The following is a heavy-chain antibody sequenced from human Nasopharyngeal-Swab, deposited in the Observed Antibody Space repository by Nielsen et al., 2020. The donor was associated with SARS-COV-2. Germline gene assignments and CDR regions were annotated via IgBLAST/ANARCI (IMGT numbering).Heavy chain of an antibody. Sequence: GESLKISCAASGFPFSSYGMHWVRQAPGKGLEWVAVIWYDGSNKYYADSVKGRFTISRDNSKNTLYLQMNSLRAEDTAVYYCARDFPFGGDVVYWGQGTLVTVSS. CDR2: IWYDGSNK. CDR3: ARDFPFGGDVVY. D-gene: IGHD3-10*01. CDR1: GFPFSSYG. V-gene: IGHV3-33*01. J-gene: IGHJ4*02.